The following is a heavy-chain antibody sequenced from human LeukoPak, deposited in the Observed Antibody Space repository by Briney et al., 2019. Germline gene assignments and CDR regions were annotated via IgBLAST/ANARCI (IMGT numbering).Heavy chain of an antibody. V-gene: IGHV3-23*01. CDR2: ISGSGGST. CDR3: ARPHGIDWSIDYFDY. Sequence: GGSLRLSCAASGFTFSSYAMSWVRQAPGKGLEWVSAISGSGGSTYYADSVKGRFTISRDNSKNTLYLQMNSLKTEDTAVYYCARPHGIDWSIDYFDYWGLGTLVTVSS. D-gene: IGHD3-9*01. CDR1: GFTFSSYA. J-gene: IGHJ4*02.